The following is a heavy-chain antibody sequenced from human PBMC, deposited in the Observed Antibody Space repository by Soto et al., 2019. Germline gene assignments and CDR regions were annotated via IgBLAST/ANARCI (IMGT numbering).Heavy chain of an antibody. CDR3: AKEESVYCSNTNCYTFPSFDQ. CDR1: GFTFSNYG. J-gene: IGHJ5*02. V-gene: IGHV3-30*18. D-gene: IGHD2-2*02. CDR2: TSYDGNNT. Sequence: QVQLVESGGGVVQPGTSLRLSCAASGFTFSNYGMHWVRQAPGKGLEWVAITSYDGNNTFYADSVKGRFTISRDNSKNTLYLQMNSLRTEDTAVYFCAKEESVYCSNTNCYTFPSFDQWGQGTLVTVSS.